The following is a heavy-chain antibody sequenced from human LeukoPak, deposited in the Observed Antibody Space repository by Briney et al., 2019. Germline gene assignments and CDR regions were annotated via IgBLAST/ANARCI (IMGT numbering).Heavy chain of an antibody. CDR3: IKEGGDSSGHYYFDY. D-gene: IGHD3-22*01. CDR1: GYTFTSYG. J-gene: IGHJ4*02. CDR2: VSAYNGDT. V-gene: IGHV1-18*01. Sequence: AASVTVSCKASGYTFTSYGISWVRQAPGQGLEWMGWVSAYNGDTNYAQKLQGRVTMTTDTSTSTAYMELRSLRSDDTAVYYCIKEGGDSSGHYYFDYWGQGTLVTVSS.